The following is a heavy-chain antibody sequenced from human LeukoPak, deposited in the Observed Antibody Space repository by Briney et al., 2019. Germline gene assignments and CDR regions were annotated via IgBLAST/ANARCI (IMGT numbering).Heavy chain of an antibody. CDR3: ARDRGDIAVAGYDAFDI. CDR1: GYTLTSYG. J-gene: IGHJ3*02. V-gene: IGHV1-18*01. Sequence: ASVKVSCKASGYTLTSYGISWVRQAPGQGLEWMGWISAYNGNTNYAQKLQGRVTMTTDTSTSTAYMELRSLSSDDTAVYYCARDRGDIAVAGYDAFDIWGQGTMVTVSS. CDR2: ISAYNGNT. D-gene: IGHD6-19*01.